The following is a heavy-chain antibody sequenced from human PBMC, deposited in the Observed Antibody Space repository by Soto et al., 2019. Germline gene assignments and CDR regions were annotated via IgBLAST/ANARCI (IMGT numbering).Heavy chain of an antibody. CDR2: ISSTTNYI. J-gene: IGHJ4*02. CDR3: ARESEDLTSNFDY. CDR1: GFTFTRYS. V-gene: IGHV3-21*06. Sequence: SMRLSCAASGFTFTRYSMNWVRQAPGKGLEWVSSISSTTNYIYYGDSMKGRFTISRDNAKNSLYLEMNSLRAEDTAVYYCARESEDLTSNFDYWGQGTLVTVSS.